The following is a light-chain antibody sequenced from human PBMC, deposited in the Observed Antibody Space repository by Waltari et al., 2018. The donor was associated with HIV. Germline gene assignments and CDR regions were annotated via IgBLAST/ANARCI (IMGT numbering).Light chain of an antibody. CDR1: NSDVGGYNY. CDR2: DVT. CDR3: CSYAGSYTWL. Sequence: QSALTQPRSVSGSPGQSVTISCIGTNSDVGGYNYVSGYRQHPGEAPKLIIDDVTKRPSGVPDRFSGAKSVNTAALTGAVLQADDEAEYYCCSYAGSYTWLVGGWTQLTVL. J-gene: IGLJ2*01. V-gene: IGLV2-11*01.